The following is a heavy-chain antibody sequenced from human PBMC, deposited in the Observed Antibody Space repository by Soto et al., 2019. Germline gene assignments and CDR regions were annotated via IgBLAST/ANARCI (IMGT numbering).Heavy chain of an antibody. V-gene: IGHV1-18*01. D-gene: IGHD5-12*01. J-gene: IGHJ5*02. CDR3: ARHHGPTTSENWFAP. CDR2: ISTYSGDT. CDR1: GYTFFTYD. Sequence: QVHLVQSGVEVKTPGASVKVSCQASGYTFFTYDISWVRQAPGQGLEWMGWISTYSGDTKYAQKFQGRVTMTTDTSTAAAYLDLRSLGSDDAYVYYCARHHGPTTSENWFAPWGQGTLVTVSS.